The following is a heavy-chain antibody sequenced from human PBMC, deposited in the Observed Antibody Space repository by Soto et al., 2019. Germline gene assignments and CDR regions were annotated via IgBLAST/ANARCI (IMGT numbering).Heavy chain of an antibody. Sequence: EVQLVESGGGLVQPGGSLRLSCAASGFTFSSYSMNWVRQAPGKGLEWVSYISSSSSTIYYADSVKGRFTISRDNAKNSLNLQMNSLRAEGTEVYYWGREYDVFEGGGMDVWGKGPTVTVSS. CDR3: GREYDVFEGGGMDV. D-gene: IGHD3-9*01. CDR1: GFTFSSYS. CDR2: ISSSSSTI. J-gene: IGHJ6*04. V-gene: IGHV3-48*01.